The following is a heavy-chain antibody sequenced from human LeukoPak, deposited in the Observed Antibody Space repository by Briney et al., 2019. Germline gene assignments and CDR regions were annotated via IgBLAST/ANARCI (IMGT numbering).Heavy chain of an antibody. J-gene: IGHJ3*02. CDR2: ISSSSSYI. CDR3: ARDVAVEYAFDI. V-gene: IGHV3-21*01. Sequence: AGGSLRLSCAASGFTFSSYSMNWVRQAPGKGLEWVSSISSSSSYIYYADSVKGRFTISRDNAKNSLYLQMNSLRAEDTAVYYCARDVAVEYAFDIWGQGTMVTVSS. D-gene: IGHD2-15*01. CDR1: GFTFSSYS.